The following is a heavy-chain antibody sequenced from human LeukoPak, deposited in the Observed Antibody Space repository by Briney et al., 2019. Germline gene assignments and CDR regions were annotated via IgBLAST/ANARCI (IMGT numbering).Heavy chain of an antibody. CDR2: IHHSGST. V-gene: IGHV4-34*01. D-gene: IGHD6-13*01. CDR1: GGTFSGYY. J-gene: IGHJ4*02. Sequence: PSETLSLTCAVYGGTFSGYYWSWIRQPPDKGLEWIGEIHHSGSTNYNPSLKSRVTISVDTSKNQFSLKLSSVTAADTAVYYCARVAPGIAAPDYWGQGTLVTVSS. CDR3: ARVAPGIAAPDY.